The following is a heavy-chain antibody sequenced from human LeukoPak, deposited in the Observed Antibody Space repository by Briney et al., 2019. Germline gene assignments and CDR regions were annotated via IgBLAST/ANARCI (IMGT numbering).Heavy chain of an antibody. CDR2: IYYSGST. CDR3: ARKGDYAGIDI. V-gene: IGHV4-28*01. D-gene: IGHD4-17*01. Sequence: SETLSLTCAVSGYSISSSNWWVWIRQPPGKGLEWIGYIYYSGSTYYNPSLKSRVTMSVDTSKNQFSLKLSSVTAVDTAVYYCARKGDYAGIDIWGQGTMVAVSS. J-gene: IGHJ3*02. CDR1: GYSISSSNW.